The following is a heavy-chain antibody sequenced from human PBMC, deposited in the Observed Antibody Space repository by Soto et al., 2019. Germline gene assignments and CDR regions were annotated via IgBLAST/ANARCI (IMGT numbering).Heavy chain of an antibody. Sequence: SETLSLTCAVYGGSFSGYYWSWIRQPPGKGLEWIGEINHSGSTNYNPSLKSRVTISVDTSKNQFSLKLSSVTAADTAVYYCARGSTRYFDWLPHNWFDPWGQGTLVTVSS. CDR2: INHSGST. D-gene: IGHD3-9*01. CDR1: GGSFSGYY. CDR3: ARGSTRYFDWLPHNWFDP. V-gene: IGHV4-34*01. J-gene: IGHJ5*02.